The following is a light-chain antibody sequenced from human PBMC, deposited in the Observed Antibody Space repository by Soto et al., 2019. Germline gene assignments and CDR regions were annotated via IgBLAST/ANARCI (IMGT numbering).Light chain of an antibody. J-gene: IGKJ5*01. CDR1: QGVSSSY. CDR2: GAS. V-gene: IGKV3D-15*01. CDR3: QQYEKWPPSIT. Sequence: IVLTQSPPSLSLFPGERATLSCRASQGVSSSYLAWYQQKPGQAPRLLIYGASSRATGIPARFSGSGSGTEFTLTISSLQSEDFAVYYCQQYEKWPPSITFGQGRRLEIK.